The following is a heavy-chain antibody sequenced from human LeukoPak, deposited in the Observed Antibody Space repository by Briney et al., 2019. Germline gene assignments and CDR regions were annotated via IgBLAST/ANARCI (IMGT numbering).Heavy chain of an antibody. CDR1: GFTFSSYS. CDR2: ISSSSSYI. Sequence: GGSLRLSCAASGFTFSSYSMNWVRQAPGKGLEWVSSISSSSSYIYYADSVKGRFTISRDNAKNSLYLQMNSLRAEDTAVYYCVKGVGGAANYYYMDVWGKGTSVIVSS. J-gene: IGHJ6*03. D-gene: IGHD3-16*01. CDR3: VKGVGGAANYYYMDV. V-gene: IGHV3-21*01.